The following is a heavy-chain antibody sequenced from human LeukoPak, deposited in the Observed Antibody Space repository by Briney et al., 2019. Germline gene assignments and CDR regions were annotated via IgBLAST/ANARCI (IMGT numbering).Heavy chain of an antibody. J-gene: IGHJ4*02. CDR2: ISGTNNI. CDR3: ARDEDDISGYYFY. D-gene: IGHD3-22*01. V-gene: IGHV3-48*02. Sequence: GGSLRLSCAASGFTFSSYSMNWVRQAPGKGLEWVSYISGTNNIYYADSVKGRFTISRDNAKNSLCLQMNSLRDEDTAVYYCARDEDDISGYYFYWGQGTLVTVSS. CDR1: GFTFSSYS.